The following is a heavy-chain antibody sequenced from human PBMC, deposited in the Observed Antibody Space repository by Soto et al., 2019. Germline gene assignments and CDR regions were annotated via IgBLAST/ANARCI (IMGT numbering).Heavy chain of an antibody. D-gene: IGHD3-22*01. CDR2: IYPGDSDT. CDR3: ARPLYYDSSGYYPKYDYYYGMDV. V-gene: IGHV5-51*01. J-gene: IGHJ6*02. CDR1: GYSFTSYW. Sequence: GESLKISCKGSGYSFTSYWIGWVRQMPGKGLEWMGIIYPGDSDTRYSPSFQGQVTISADKSISTAYLQWSSLKASDTAMYYCARPLYYDSSGYYPKYDYYYGMDVWGQGTTDTVSS.